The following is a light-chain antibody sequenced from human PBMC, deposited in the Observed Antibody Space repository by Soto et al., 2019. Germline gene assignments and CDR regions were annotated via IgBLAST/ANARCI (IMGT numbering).Light chain of an antibody. V-gene: IGKV1-5*01. J-gene: IGKJ2*01. CDR2: DAS. CDR1: QNINNW. Sequence: DIQMTQSPSTLSASVGDSVTITCRASQNINNWLAWFQQKPGEAPKLLIYDASTLESGVPSRFSGSGSGTEFTLTISSLQPDDYATYSCQHYNVYYMYTFGQGTKVEIK. CDR3: QHYNVYYMYT.